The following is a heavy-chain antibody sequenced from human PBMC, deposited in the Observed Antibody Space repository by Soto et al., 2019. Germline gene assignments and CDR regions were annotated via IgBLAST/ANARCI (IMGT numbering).Heavy chain of an antibody. CDR2: IYYSGST. J-gene: IGHJ4*02. Sequence: QLQLQESGPGLVKPSETLSLTCTVSGGSISSSSYYWGWIRQPPGKGLGWIGTIYYSGSTYYNPSLKSRVTISVDTSKTQFSLRLSSVTAADTAVYYCAYSTTVHYFDYWGQGTLVTASS. CDR3: AYSTTVHYFDY. V-gene: IGHV4-39*01. D-gene: IGHD4-17*01. CDR1: GGSISSSSYY.